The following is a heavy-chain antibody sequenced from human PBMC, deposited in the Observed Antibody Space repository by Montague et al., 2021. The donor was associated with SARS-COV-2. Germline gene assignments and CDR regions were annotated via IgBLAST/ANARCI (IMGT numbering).Heavy chain of an antibody. V-gene: IGHV4-39*02. CDR1: GGSISSSSYY. J-gene: IGHJ2*01. CDR2: IYYSGTT. CDR3: AREDAGGWYFDL. Sequence: SETLSLTCTVSGGSISSSSYYWGWIRQPPGKGPEWIGSIYYSGTTFYNPSLRSRVTMSVDTSKNRFSLRLSSVTAADTAVFYCAREDAGGWYFDLWGRGTLVTVSS. D-gene: IGHD1-1*01.